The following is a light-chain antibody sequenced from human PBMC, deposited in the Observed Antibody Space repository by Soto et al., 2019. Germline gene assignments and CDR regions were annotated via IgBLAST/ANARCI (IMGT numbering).Light chain of an antibody. J-gene: IGLJ2*01. CDR3: TSYTVSTTVV. CDR2: EVS. CDR1: NSVIGGFPY. V-gene: IGLV2-14*01. Sequence: QSVLTQPASVSGSPGQSITISCTGTNSVIGGFPYVSWYQQHPGKAPKLMIYEVSNRPSGVSNRFSGSKSGNTASLTISGLQAEDEADYYFTSYTVSTTVVFGGGTKLTVL.